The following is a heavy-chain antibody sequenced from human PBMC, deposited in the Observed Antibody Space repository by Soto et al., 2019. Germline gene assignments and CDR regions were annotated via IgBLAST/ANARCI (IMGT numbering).Heavy chain of an antibody. CDR3: ARVFGFGGMAV. CDR2: INHSGST. Sequence: SETLSLTCAVYGGSFSGYYWSWIRQPPGKGLEWIGEINHSGSTNYNPSLKSRVTISVDTSKNQFSLKLSSVTAADTAVYYCARVFGFGGMAVWGQGTTVTVSS. CDR1: GGSFSGYY. D-gene: IGHD3-10*01. J-gene: IGHJ6*02. V-gene: IGHV4-34*09.